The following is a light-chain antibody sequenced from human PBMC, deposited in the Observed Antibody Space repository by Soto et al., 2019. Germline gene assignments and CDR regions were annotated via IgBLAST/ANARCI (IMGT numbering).Light chain of an antibody. J-gene: IGKJ1*01. CDR3: QQSGSSPWT. CDR1: QRISGSY. CDR2: GAS. Sequence: EIVLTQSLGTLSLSPGERATLSCRASQRISGSYLAWFQQRPGQTPRLLIYGASNRAAGIPDRFSGSGSGTDFTLTINRLEPEDFAVYFCQQSGSSPWTFGQGTKVEIK. V-gene: IGKV3-20*01.